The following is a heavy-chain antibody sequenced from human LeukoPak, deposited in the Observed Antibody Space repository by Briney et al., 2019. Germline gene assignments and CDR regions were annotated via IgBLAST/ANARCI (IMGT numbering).Heavy chain of an antibody. Sequence: GASVKVSCKASGYTFTGYYMHWVRQAPGQGLGWMGWINPNSGGTNYAQKFQGRVTMTRDTSISTAYMELSRLRSDDTAVYYCARDQSLHRDAFDIWGQGTMVTVSS. J-gene: IGHJ3*02. V-gene: IGHV1-2*02. CDR2: INPNSGGT. CDR3: ARDQSLHRDAFDI. CDR1: GYTFTGYY.